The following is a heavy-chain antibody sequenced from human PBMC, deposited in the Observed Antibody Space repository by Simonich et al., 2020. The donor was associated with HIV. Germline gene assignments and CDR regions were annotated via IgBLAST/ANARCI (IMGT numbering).Heavy chain of an antibody. CDR3: ARGIPRNYYYFYYMDV. CDR1: GGSFSGYY. CDR2: NNHSGSD. Sequence: QVQLQQWGAGLLKPSETLSLTCAVYGGSFSGYYWSWIRQPPGKGLEWIGENNHSGSDNYNPSLKGRVTISVDTSKNQFSLKLSSVTAADTAVYSCARGIPRNYYYFYYMDVWGKGTTVIVSS. V-gene: IGHV4-34*01. J-gene: IGHJ6*03. D-gene: IGHD1-1*01.